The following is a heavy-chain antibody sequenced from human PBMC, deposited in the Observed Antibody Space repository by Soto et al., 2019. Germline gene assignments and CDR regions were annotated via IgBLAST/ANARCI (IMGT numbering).Heavy chain of an antibody. J-gene: IGHJ6*02. D-gene: IGHD2-2*01. CDR3: ARRDTSHSYYYGMDV. V-gene: IGHV3-30-3*01. Sequence: GGSLRLSCAASGFTFSSYAMHWVRQAPGKGLEWVEVISYDGSNKYYADSVKGRFTISRDNSKNTLYLQMNSLRAEYTAVYYCARRDTSHSYYYGMDVWGQGTTVTVSS. CDR1: GFTFSSYA. CDR2: ISYDGSNK.